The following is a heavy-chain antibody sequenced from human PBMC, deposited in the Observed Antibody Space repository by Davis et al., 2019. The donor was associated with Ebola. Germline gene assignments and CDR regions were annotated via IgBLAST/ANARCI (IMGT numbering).Heavy chain of an antibody. D-gene: IGHD6-13*01. Sequence: AASVKVSCKASGYTFTAYYMHWVRQAPGQGLEWMGRINLNSGGTNYAQKFQGRVTMTRDTSISTAYMELSRLRSDDTAVYYCARDQSSSSWYGFDYWGQGTLVTVSS. V-gene: IGHV1-2*06. J-gene: IGHJ4*02. CDR2: INLNSGGT. CDR1: GYTFTAYY. CDR3: ARDQSSSSWYGFDY.